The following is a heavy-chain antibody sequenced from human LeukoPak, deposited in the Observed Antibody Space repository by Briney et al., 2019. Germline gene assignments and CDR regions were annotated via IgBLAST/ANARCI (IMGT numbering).Heavy chain of an antibody. CDR2: ISWNSGSI. D-gene: IGHD3-10*01. V-gene: IGHV3-9*01. CDR1: GFTFDDYA. Sequence: RPGGSLRLSCAASGFTFDDYAMHWVRQAPGKGLEWVSGISWNSGSIGYADSVKGRFTISRDNAKNSLYLQMNSLRAEDTALYYCAKDSTFGSGKLYWYFDLWGRGTLVTVSS. CDR3: AKDSTFGSGKLYWYFDL. J-gene: IGHJ2*01.